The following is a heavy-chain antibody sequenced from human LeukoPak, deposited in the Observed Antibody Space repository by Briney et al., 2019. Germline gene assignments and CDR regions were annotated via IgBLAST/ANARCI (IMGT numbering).Heavy chain of an antibody. CDR1: GFTFSSNT. D-gene: IGHD3-3*01. CDR2: ISSSSSYI. CDR3: ARDGPAELRFLEWLPYHYYGMDV. Sequence: GGSLRLSCAASGFTFSSNTMSWVRQAPGKGLEWVSSISSSSSYIYYADSVKGRFTISRDNAKNSLYLQMNSLRAEDTAVYYCARDGPAELRFLEWLPYHYYGMDVWGQGTTVTVSS. J-gene: IGHJ6*02. V-gene: IGHV3-21*01.